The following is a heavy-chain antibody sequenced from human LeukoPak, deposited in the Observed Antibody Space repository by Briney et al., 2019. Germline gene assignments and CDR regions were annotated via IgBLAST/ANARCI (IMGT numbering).Heavy chain of an antibody. CDR3: ARPIRN. CDR1: GHSIINSFY. V-gene: IGHV4-61*05. J-gene: IGHJ4*02. CDR2: IYYSGST. Sequence: SETLSLTCAVSGHSIINSFYWGWIRQPPGKGLEWIGYIYYSGSTNYNPSLKSRVTISVDTSKNQFSLSLSSVTAADTAVYYCARPIRNWGQGTLVIVSS.